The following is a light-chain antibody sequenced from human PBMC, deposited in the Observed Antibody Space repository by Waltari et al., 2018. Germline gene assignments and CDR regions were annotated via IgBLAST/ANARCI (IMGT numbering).Light chain of an antibody. CDR3: QQYGTSRT. CDR2: GAS. J-gene: IGKJ1*01. CDR1: QSVGSSY. Sequence: EIVLTQSPGTLSLSPGERATLSCRASQSVGSSYLAWYQQKPGQAPRLLIYGASSRATDMPARFSGSGSGTDFTVTISRLEPEDFAVDYCQQYGTSRTFGQGTKVEIK. V-gene: IGKV3-20*01.